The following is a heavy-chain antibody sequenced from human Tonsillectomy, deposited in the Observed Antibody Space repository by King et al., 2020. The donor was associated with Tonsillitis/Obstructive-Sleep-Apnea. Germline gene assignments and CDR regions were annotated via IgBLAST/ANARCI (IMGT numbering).Heavy chain of an antibody. CDR2: ISGSGGST. V-gene: IGHV3-23*04. CDR1: GFTFSSYG. D-gene: IGHD3/OR15-3a*01. CDR3: AILDPGRVVTGSRDY. J-gene: IGHJ4*02. Sequence: VQLVESGGGLVQPGGSRRLSCAASGFTFSSYGMSWVRQAPGKGLEWVSGISGSGGSTNYADSVQGRFTISRDNSKKTLYLQMNSLRADDTAVYYCAILDPGRVVTGSRDYWGQGTLVTVSS.